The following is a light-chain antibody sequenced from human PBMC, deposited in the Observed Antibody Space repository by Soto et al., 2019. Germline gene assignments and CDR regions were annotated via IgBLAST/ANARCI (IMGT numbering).Light chain of an antibody. V-gene: IGKV1-39*01. CDR2: AAS. CDR1: QSIRSY. Sequence: DIQMTQSPTSLSASIGARVTITCRAGQSIRSYLNWYQQKLGKAPKLLIYAASNLQYGVPSRFSGSGSGTDFTLTISSLQPEDFATYYCQQSYSTPWTFGQGTKVEIK. J-gene: IGKJ1*01. CDR3: QQSYSTPWT.